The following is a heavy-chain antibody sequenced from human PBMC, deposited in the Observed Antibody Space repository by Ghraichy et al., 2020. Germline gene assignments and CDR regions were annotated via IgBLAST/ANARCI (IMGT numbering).Heavy chain of an antibody. D-gene: IGHD3-22*01. CDR3: ASGASSMIVVAPGAFDI. J-gene: IGHJ3*02. CDR1: GFTVSSNY. V-gene: IGHV3-53*01. CDR2: IYSGGST. Sequence: GESLNISCAASGFTVSSNYMSWVRQAPGKGLEWVSVIYSGGSTYYADSVKGRFTISRDNSKNTLYLQMNSLRAEDTAVYYCASGASSMIVVAPGAFDIWGQGTMVTVSS.